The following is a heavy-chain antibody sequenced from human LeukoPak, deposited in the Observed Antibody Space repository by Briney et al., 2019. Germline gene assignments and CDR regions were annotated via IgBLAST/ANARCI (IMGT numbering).Heavy chain of an antibody. CDR3: ARLVGCGSTNCYSPDNWFDP. Sequence: ASVKVSCKASGYPFTSYDINWVRQATGHGLEWMGWINPNSGSTDSAQKFQGRVTMTANTSISTAYMGLNNLRSEDTAVYYCARLVGCGSTNCYSPDNWFDPWGQGTLVTVSS. J-gene: IGHJ5*02. CDR1: GYPFTSYD. D-gene: IGHD2-2*01. CDR2: INPNSGST. V-gene: IGHV1-8*02.